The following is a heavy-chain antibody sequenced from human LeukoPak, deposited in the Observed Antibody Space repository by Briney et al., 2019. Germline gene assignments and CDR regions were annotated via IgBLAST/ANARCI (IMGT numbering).Heavy chain of an antibody. D-gene: IGHD3-16*01. CDR1: GFSFSDYD. J-gene: IGHJ4*02. Sequence: GGSLRLSCSASGFSFSDYDMNWFRQAPGKGLEWISSISVRSSHVYYGDSVKGRFSISRDNAMNSVFLQMNSLGVDDTAVYYCGRAFPPLRTASAGDLWGQGTLVTVSS. CDR3: GRAFPPLRTASAGDL. CDR2: ISVRSSHV. V-gene: IGHV3-21*01.